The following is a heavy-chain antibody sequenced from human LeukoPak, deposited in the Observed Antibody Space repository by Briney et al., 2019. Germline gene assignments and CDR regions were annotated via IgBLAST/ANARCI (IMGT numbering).Heavy chain of an antibody. CDR3: ARTVRYVVGAANRYYYHGMDV. V-gene: IGHV1-18*01. CDR1: GYTFTSYG. Sequence: GASVKVSCKASGYTFTSYGISWVRQAPGQGLEWMGWISAYNGNTNYAQKLQGRVTMTTDTSTSTAYMELRSLRSDDTAVYYCARTVRYVVGAANRYYYHGMDVWGQGTTVTVS. D-gene: IGHD4/OR15-4a*01. J-gene: IGHJ6*02. CDR2: ISAYNGNT.